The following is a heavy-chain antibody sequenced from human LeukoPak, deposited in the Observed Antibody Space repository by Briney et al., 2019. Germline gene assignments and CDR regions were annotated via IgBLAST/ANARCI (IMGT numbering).Heavy chain of an antibody. D-gene: IGHD6-19*01. V-gene: IGHV4-59*08. CDR2: IYYSGST. Sequence: SETLSLTCTVSGGSISSYYWSWIRQPPGKGLEWIGYIYYSGSTNYNPPLKSRVTISVDTSKNQFSLKLSSVTAADTAVYYCARRKNSGWLPSAAVGAFDIWGQGTMVTVSS. J-gene: IGHJ3*02. CDR1: GGSISSYY. CDR3: ARRKNSGWLPSAAVGAFDI.